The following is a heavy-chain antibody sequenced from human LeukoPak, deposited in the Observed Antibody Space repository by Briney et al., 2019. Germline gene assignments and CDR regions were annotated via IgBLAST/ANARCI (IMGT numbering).Heavy chain of an antibody. J-gene: IGHJ5*02. CDR2: IYPGDSDT. CDR3: ARLPHSGSFYHWFDP. V-gene: IGHV5-51*03. D-gene: IGHD1-26*01. CDR1: GYSFTTHW. Sequence: GESLKISCKGSGYSFTTHWIGWVRQMPGKGLEWMGLIYPGDSDTRYSPSFQGQVTISADKSISTAYLQWSSLKASDTAIYYCARLPHSGSFYHWFDPWGQGTLVTVSS.